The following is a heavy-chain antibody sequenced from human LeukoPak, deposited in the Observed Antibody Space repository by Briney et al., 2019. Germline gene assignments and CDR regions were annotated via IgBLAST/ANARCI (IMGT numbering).Heavy chain of an antibody. V-gene: IGHV3-33*01. CDR3: ARGDYYDSSGYYFPDGFDI. J-gene: IGHJ3*02. CDR1: GCTFSSYG. Sequence: PGRSLRLPCAASGCTFSSYGMHWVRQAPGKGLEGVAVMWYDGSNKYYVDSVQGRFTISRDNSKNTLYLQMSSLRAEDTAVYYCARGDYYDSSGYYFPDGFDIWGQGTMVTVSS. D-gene: IGHD3-22*01. CDR2: MWYDGSNK.